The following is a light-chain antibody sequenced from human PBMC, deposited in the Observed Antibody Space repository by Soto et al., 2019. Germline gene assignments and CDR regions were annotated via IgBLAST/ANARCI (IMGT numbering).Light chain of an antibody. CDR1: QDISSY. J-gene: IGKJ4*01. Sequence: DLQLTQSPSFLSASVGDRVTITCRASQDISSYLAWYQQKPGKAPNLLIYAASSVQSGVPSRFSGSGSGTEFTLTISGLLPDDFASYYCQQLNSYPLTFGGGTKVEIK. CDR2: AAS. V-gene: IGKV1-9*01. CDR3: QQLNSYPLT.